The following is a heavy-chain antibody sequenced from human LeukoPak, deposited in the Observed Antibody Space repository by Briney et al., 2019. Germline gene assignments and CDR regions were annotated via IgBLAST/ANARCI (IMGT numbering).Heavy chain of an antibody. D-gene: IGHD2-15*01. CDR2: ISSSSSYI. V-gene: IGHV3-21*01. CDR3: ARDLAVVAAPFDY. J-gene: IGHJ4*02. CDR1: GFTFSSYS. Sequence: PGGSLRLSCAASGFTFSSYSMNWVRQAPGKGLEWVSSISSSSSYIYYADSVKGRFTISRDNAKNSLYLQMNSLRAEDTAVYYCARDLAVVAAPFDYWGQGTLVTVSS.